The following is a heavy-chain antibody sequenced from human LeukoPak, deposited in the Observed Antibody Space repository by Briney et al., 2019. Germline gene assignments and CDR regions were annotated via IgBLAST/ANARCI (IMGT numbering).Heavy chain of an antibody. V-gene: IGHV3-66*01. CDR3: AKEGGYSYGFGIGDDALDI. Sequence: GGSLRLSCAASGFSVSSNYMSWVRQAPGKGLEWVSVIYSGGSTYYADSVKGRFTISRDNPNNTLFLQMNSLRAEDTAVYYCAKEGGYSYGFGIGDDALDIWGQGTMVTVSS. D-gene: IGHD5-18*01. CDR2: IYSGGST. CDR1: GFSVSSNY. J-gene: IGHJ3*02.